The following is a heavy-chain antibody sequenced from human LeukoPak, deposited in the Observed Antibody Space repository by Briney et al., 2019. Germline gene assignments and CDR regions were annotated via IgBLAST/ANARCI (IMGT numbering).Heavy chain of an antibody. CDR3: ARVPGFYFDY. D-gene: IGHD3-10*01. Sequence: PGGSLRLSCAASGFTFSSYSMNWVRQAPGKGLEWVSSISSSSSYIYYADSVKGRFTISRDNAKNSLYQQMNSLRAEDTAVYYCARVPGFYFDYWGQGTLVTVSS. V-gene: IGHV3-21*01. J-gene: IGHJ4*02. CDR1: GFTFSSYS. CDR2: ISSSSSYI.